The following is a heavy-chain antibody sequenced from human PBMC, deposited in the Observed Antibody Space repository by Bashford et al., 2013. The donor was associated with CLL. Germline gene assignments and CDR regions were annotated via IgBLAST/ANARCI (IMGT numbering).Heavy chain of an antibody. CDR1: GFSLSTSAMR. J-gene: IGHJ3*02. D-gene: IGHD5-18*01. CDR3: ARMRGDVDTAWGXPFDI. Sequence: SGPTLVKPTQTLTLTCTFSGFSLSTSAMRVSWIRQPPGKALEWLARIDWNDDKFYSTSLKTRLTISKDTSKNQVVLTMTNMDPVDTATYYCARMRGDVDTAWGXPFDIWGQGTMVTVSS. V-gene: IGHV2-70*04. CDR2: IDWNDDK.